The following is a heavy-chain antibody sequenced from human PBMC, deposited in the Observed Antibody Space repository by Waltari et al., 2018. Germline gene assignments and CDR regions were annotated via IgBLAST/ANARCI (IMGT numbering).Heavy chain of an antibody. Sequence: EVQLAESGGGLVQPGGSLRLSCVASGFMFSSYAMNWVRQAPGKGLEWVASVSGPSTYTFYSDSVKGRFTSSRDNAKNSVFLQMNGLRDDDTAIYYCAKEGLGGDRQFDYWGQGTLVRVSS. CDR3: AKEGLGGDRQFDY. V-gene: IGHV3-21*06. D-gene: IGHD2-21*02. J-gene: IGHJ4*02. CDR2: VSGPSTYT. CDR1: GFMFSSYA.